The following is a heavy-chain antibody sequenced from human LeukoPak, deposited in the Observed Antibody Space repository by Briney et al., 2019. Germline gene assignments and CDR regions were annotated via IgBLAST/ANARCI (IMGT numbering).Heavy chain of an antibody. Sequence: SETLSLTCTVSGGSTSTYYWNWIRQSPGKGLEWIGYMYYSGSTNYNPSLKSRVTISVDTSKNESSLKLSSVTAADTAVYYCARTPATTWTNHFDYWGQGTLVTVSS. D-gene: IGHD4-17*01. V-gene: IGHV4-59*01. CDR1: GGSTSTYY. CDR2: MYYSGST. CDR3: ARTPATTWTNHFDY. J-gene: IGHJ4*02.